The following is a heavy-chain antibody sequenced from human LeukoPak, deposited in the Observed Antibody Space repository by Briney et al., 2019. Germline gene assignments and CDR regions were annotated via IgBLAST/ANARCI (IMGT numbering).Heavy chain of an antibody. Sequence: ASVKVSCKASGYTFTGYHMHWVRQAPGQGLEWMGWINPNSGGTNYAQKFQGRVTMTRDTSISTAYMELSRLRSDDTAVYYCARDYDSSGYYLYYYCGMDVWGQGTTVTVSS. CDR3: ARDYDSSGYYLYYYCGMDV. J-gene: IGHJ6*02. CDR2: INPNSGGT. D-gene: IGHD3-22*01. V-gene: IGHV1-2*02. CDR1: GYTFTGYH.